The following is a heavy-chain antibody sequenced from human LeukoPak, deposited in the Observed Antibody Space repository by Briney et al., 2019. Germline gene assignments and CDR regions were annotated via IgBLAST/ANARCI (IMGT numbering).Heavy chain of an antibody. CDR3: AKDARTSGTYSPPGYYYYMDV. V-gene: IGHV3-64*01. D-gene: IGHD3-10*01. CDR2: ISSNGGST. J-gene: IGHJ6*03. Sequence: GGSLRLSCAASGFTFSSYAMHWVRQAPGRGLEYVSAISSNGGSTYYANSVKGRFTISRDNSKNTLYLQMGSLRAEDTALYYCAKDARTSGTYSPPGYYYYMDVWGKGTTVTVYS. CDR1: GFTFSSYA.